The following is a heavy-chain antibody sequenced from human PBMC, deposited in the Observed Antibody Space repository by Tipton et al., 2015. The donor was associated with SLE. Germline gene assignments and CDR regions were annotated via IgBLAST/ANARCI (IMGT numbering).Heavy chain of an antibody. V-gene: IGHV4-34*01. CDR3: ARGIPPITIFGVVPQYYYMDV. CDR1: GGSFSGYY. D-gene: IGHD3-3*01. Sequence: LRLSCAVYGGSFSGYYWSWIRQPPGKGLEWIGEINHSGSTNYNPSLKSRVTISVDTSKNQFSLKLSSVTAADTAVYYCARGIPPITIFGVVPQYYYMDVWGKGTTVTVSS. CDR2: INHSGST. J-gene: IGHJ6*03.